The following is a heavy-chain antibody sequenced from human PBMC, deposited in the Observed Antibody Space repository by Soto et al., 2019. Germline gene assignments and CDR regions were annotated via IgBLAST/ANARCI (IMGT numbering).Heavy chain of an antibody. CDR3: TREGALIAVHSYYYGMDV. CDR1: GGAISSGDYS. V-gene: IGHV4-30-4*08. J-gene: IGHJ6*02. Sequence: PLSPTCTVLGGAISSGDYSWSWIRQPPGKGLEWIGYIYYSVNTNYNPSLKSRLAMSVNTSKNQFSLTLTSGPAAHPAVYFCTREGALIAVHSYYYGMDVGGQGTTIPVS. CDR2: IYYSVNT.